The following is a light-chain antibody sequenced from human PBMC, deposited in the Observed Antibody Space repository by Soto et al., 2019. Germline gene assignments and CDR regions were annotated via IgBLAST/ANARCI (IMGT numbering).Light chain of an antibody. V-gene: IGKV3-20*01. Sequence: EIVMTQSPGTLSVSPGERATVSCRASQSVSVNLAWYQQKPGQAPRLLIYGASSRATGVPDRFSGSGSGTDFTLTISRLEPEDFAVYHCQQYDTSPLTFGGGTKVDIK. CDR3: QQYDTSPLT. CDR2: GAS. J-gene: IGKJ4*01. CDR1: QSVSVN.